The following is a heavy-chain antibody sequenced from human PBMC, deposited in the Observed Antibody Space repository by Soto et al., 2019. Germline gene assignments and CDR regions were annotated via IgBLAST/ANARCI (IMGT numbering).Heavy chain of an antibody. J-gene: IGHJ6*02. CDR3: ARSTYCSGGSCPGGMDV. V-gene: IGHV5-51*01. CDR2: IYPGDSDT. CDR1: GYSFTSYW. Sequence: GESLKISCKGSGYSFTSYWIGWVRQMPGKGLEWMGIIYPGDSDTNYSPSFQGHVTISADKSISTAYLQWSSLKASDTAMYYCARSTYCSGGSCPGGMDVWGQGTTVTVSS. D-gene: IGHD2-15*01.